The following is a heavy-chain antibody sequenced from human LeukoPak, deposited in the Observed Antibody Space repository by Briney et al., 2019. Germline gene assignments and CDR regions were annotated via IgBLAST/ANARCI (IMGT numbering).Heavy chain of an antibody. CDR2: IYYSGST. Sequence: SEPLSLTCTVSGGSISSSSYYWGWIRQPPGKGLEWIGSIYYSGSTYYNPSLKSRVTISVDTSKNQFSLKLSSVTAADTAVYYCARVKVPAASGFDCWGQGTLVTVSS. D-gene: IGHD2-2*01. J-gene: IGHJ4*02. V-gene: IGHV4-39*07. CDR3: ARVKVPAASGFDC. CDR1: GGSISSSSYY.